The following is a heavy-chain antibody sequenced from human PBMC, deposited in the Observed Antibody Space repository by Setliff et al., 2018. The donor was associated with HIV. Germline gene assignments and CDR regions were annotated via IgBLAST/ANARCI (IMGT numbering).Heavy chain of an antibody. CDR1: GGSISSYY. Sequence: SETLSLTCTVSGGSISSYYWGWIRQPPGKGLEWIGSIYYSGSTYYNPSLKSRVTISVDTSKNQFSLKLSSVTAAETAVYYCARHLRSYGAAIGYGMDVWGQGTTVTVSS. CDR2: IYYSGST. V-gene: IGHV4-39*01. J-gene: IGHJ6*02. D-gene: IGHD5-18*01. CDR3: ARHLRSYGAAIGYGMDV.